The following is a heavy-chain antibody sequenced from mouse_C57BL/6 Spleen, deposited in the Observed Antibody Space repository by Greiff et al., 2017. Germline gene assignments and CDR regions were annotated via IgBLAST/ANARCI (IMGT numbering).Heavy chain of an antibody. CDR2: INPNNGGT. Sequence: VQLQQSGPELVKPGASVKIPCKASGYTFTDYNMDWVKQSHGKSLEWIGDINPNNGGTIYNQKFKGKATLTVDKSSSTAYMELRSLTSEDTAVYYCARSITTVVEYFDVWGTGTTVTVSS. D-gene: IGHD1-1*01. J-gene: IGHJ1*03. V-gene: IGHV1-18*01. CDR3: ARSITTVVEYFDV. CDR1: GYTFTDYN.